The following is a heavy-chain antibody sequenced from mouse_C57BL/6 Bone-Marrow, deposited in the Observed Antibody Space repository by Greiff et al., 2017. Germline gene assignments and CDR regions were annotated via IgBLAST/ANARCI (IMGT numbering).Heavy chain of an antibody. CDR2: ISSGGSYT. Sequence: EVHLVESGGDLVKPGGSLKLSCAASGFTFSSYGMSWVRQTPDKRLEWVATISSGGSYTYYPDSVKGRFTISRDNAKNTLYLQMSSLKSEDTAMYYCARRGLLPCAYGGQGTRVTVSA. J-gene: IGHJ3*01. D-gene: IGHD2-3*01. CDR1: GFTFSSYG. CDR3: ARRGLLPCAY. V-gene: IGHV5-6*01.